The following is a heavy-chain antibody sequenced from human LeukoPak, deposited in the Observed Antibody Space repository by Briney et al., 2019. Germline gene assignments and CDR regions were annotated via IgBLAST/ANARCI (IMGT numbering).Heavy chain of an antibody. D-gene: IGHD3/OR15-3a*01. J-gene: IGHJ6*03. V-gene: IGHV3-7*01. Sequence: GGSLRLSCSVSGFTFSRYWMTWVRQAPGKGLEWVANIKVDGSEKYYVDAVKGRFTISRDNAKDSLYLQMNGLRAEDTAIYYCARAQWTAFDYYYYMDVWGKGTTVTVSS. CDR2: IKVDGSEK. CDR1: GFTFSRYW. CDR3: ARAQWTAFDYYYYMDV.